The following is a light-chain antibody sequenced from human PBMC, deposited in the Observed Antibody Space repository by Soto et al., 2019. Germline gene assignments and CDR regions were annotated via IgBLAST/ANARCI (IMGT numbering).Light chain of an antibody. J-gene: IGKJ1*01. CDR3: RQDYNFPLT. CDR2: AAS. CDR1: QGIRND. V-gene: IGKV1-6*01. Sequence: AIQMTQSPSSLSASVGDRVTITCRARQGIRNDVGWYQQKPGKAPKLLIYAASSLQSGVPSRFTGSASGTDFTLTISSLTPEDFATYYCRQDYNFPLTFGEGTMVEIK.